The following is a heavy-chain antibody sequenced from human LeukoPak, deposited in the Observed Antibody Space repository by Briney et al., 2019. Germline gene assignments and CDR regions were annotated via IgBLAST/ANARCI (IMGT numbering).Heavy chain of an antibody. Sequence: SETLSLTCTVSGGSISSYYWSWIRQPPGEGLEWLGYIYYSGRTNYNPSLKGRVTIPVDKSKNQFSLNLSTVTAADTAVYYCARGSYDILTGYYYYFDYGGQGTLVTVSS. J-gene: IGHJ4*02. CDR1: GGSISSYY. CDR3: ARGSYDILTGYYYYFDY. CDR2: IYYSGRT. D-gene: IGHD3-9*01. V-gene: IGHV4-59*01.